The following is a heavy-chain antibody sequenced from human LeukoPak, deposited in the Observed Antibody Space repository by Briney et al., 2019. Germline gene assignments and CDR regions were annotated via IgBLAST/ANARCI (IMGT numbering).Heavy chain of an antibody. Sequence: PSETLSLTCTVSGGSISTTNYYWGWIRQPPGKGLEWIGSISYSGSSYYSPSLKSRVTISVDTSKNQFSLKLSSVTAADTAVYYCARRMRRGWVYGDYYYYMDVWGKGTTVTVSS. CDR1: GGSISTTNYY. D-gene: IGHD4/OR15-4a*01. CDR2: ISYSGSS. J-gene: IGHJ6*03. CDR3: ARRMRRGWVYGDYYYYMDV. V-gene: IGHV4-39*07.